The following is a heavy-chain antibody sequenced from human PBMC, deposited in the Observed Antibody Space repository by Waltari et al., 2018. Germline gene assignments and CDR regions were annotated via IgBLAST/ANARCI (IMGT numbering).Heavy chain of an antibody. V-gene: IGHV4-34*01. J-gene: IGHJ4*02. D-gene: IGHD3-10*01. CDR1: GGSFSGYY. CDR3: ARVAMVRDKVDY. CDR2: INHRGST. Sequence: QVQLQQWGAGLLKPSETLSLTCAVYGGSFSGYYWSWIRQPPGKGLEWIGEINHRGSTNYNPSLKSRVTISVDTSKNQFSLKLSSVTAADTAVYYCARVAMVRDKVDYWGQGTLVTVSS.